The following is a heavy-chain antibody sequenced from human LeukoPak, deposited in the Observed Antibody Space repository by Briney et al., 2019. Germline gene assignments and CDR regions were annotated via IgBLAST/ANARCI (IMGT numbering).Heavy chain of an antibody. D-gene: IGHD3-10*01. CDR1: GFTFSSYS. V-gene: IGHV3-21*01. CDR3: ARDVLLAPREFDY. J-gene: IGHJ4*02. Sequence: GGSLRLSCAASGFTFSSYSMSWVRQAPGKGLEWVSSISSSSSYIYYADSVKGRFTISRDNAKNSLYLQMNSLRAEDTAVYYCARDVLLAPREFDYWGQGTLVTVSS. CDR2: ISSSSSYI.